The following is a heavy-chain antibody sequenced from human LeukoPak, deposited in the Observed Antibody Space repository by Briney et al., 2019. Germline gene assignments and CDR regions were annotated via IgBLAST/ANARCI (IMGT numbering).Heavy chain of an antibody. CDR1: GFTFSSYW. V-gene: IGHV3-74*01. CDR3: AREGFEAYYYMDV. CDR2: INSDGSST. J-gene: IGHJ6*03. Sequence: GGSLRLSCAASGFTFSSYWMHWVRQAPGKGLVWVSRINSDGSSTSYADSVKGRFTIFKDNAKNTLYLQMNRLRAEDTAVYYCAREGFEAYYYMDVRGKGTTVTVSS.